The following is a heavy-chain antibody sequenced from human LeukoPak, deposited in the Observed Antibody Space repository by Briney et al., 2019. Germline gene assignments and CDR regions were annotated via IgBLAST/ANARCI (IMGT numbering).Heavy chain of an antibody. V-gene: IGHV4-59*01. D-gene: IGHD4-17*01. Sequence: TSETLSLTCTVSGGSISSYYWSWIRQPPGKGLEWIGYIYYSGSTNYNPSLKSRVAISVDTSKNQFSLKLSSVTAADTAVYYCAREYGDYYLDYWGQGTLVTVSS. J-gene: IGHJ4*02. CDR1: GGSISSYY. CDR3: AREYGDYYLDY. CDR2: IYYSGST.